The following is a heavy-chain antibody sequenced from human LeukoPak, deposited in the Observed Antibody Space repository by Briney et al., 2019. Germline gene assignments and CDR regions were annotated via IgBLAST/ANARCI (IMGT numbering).Heavy chain of an antibody. CDR2: ISDSGTT. V-gene: IGHV4-34*01. D-gene: IGHD3-22*01. CDR3: ARGQGVTLIKVGKNWFDP. J-gene: IGHJ5*02. Sequence: PSETLSLTCAVYIESFSGYYWNWIRQTPGKGLEWIGEISDSGTTNINPSLRRRVSVSVDTSINQFSLDMRSMTAADTGVYYCARGQGVTLIKVGKNWFDPWSQGTPVIVSP. CDR1: IESFSGYY.